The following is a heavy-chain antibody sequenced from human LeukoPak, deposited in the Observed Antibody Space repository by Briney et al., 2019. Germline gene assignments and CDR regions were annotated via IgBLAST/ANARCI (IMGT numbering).Heavy chain of an antibody. J-gene: IGHJ3*02. Sequence: LAESLKISCKGSGYSFTSYWIGWVRQMPGKGLEWMGIIYPGDSDTRFSPSFQGQVTISADKSISTAYLQWSSLKASDTAMYYCARFLIVATITHAFDIWGQGTMVTVSS. CDR1: GYSFTSYW. CDR2: IYPGDSDT. D-gene: IGHD5-12*01. V-gene: IGHV5-51*01. CDR3: ARFLIVATITHAFDI.